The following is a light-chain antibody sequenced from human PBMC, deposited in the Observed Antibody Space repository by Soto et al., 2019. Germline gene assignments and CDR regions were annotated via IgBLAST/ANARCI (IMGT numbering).Light chain of an antibody. Sequence: DIRLTQSPSTQSASIGDRVTITFRASQSIDKKLAWYQQKPGQAPKLLMFDVSTLESGVPPRFSGSGSGTDFSLSINSLQPDDVATYFCQQYDLYWTFGQGTRLEI. CDR3: QQYDLYWT. CDR2: DVS. V-gene: IGKV1-5*01. J-gene: IGKJ5*01. CDR1: QSIDKK.